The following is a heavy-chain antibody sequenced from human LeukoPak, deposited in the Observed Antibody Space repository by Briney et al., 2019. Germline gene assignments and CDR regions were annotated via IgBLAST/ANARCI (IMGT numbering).Heavy chain of an antibody. CDR3: TTEGGWSFYFDY. CDR2: IKSKTDGGTP. J-gene: IGHJ4*02. D-gene: IGHD2-15*01. CDR1: GFTLSSFA. Sequence: KPGRSLRLSCATSGFTLSSFAMHWVRQAPGKGLEWVGRIKSKTDGGTPDYAAPVKGRFTISRDDSKNTLYLQMNSLKTEDTAVYYCTTEGGWSFYFDYWGQGTLVTVSS. V-gene: IGHV3-15*01.